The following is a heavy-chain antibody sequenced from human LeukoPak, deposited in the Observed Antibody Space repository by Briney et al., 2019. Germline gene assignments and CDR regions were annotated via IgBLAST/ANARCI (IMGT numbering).Heavy chain of an antibody. V-gene: IGHV3-66*01. J-gene: IGHJ4*02. CDR3: VRDLAGAFDF. Sequence: GGSLRLSCAASGFKVNNIHMSWVRQAPGRGLEWVSVVYGGGGIYYADSVQGRFTISRDNSKNTVYLHMNNLRGDDSALYYCVRDLAGAFDFWGQGTPVEVSS. CDR2: VYGGGGI. D-gene: IGHD6-19*01. CDR1: GFKVNNIH.